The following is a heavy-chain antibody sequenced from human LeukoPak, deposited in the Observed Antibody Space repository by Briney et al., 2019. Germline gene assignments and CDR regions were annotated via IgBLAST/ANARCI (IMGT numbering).Heavy chain of an antibody. D-gene: IGHD1-26*01. CDR3: ARSVGATFDY. Sequence: SETLSLTCTVSGGSISSYYWSWIRQPPGKGLEWIGYIYYSGSTNYNPSLKSRVTISVDTSKNQFSLKLSSVTAADTAVYYCARSVGATFDYWGQGTLVTVSS. V-gene: IGHV4-59*01. CDR2: IYYSGST. J-gene: IGHJ4*02. CDR1: GGSISSYY.